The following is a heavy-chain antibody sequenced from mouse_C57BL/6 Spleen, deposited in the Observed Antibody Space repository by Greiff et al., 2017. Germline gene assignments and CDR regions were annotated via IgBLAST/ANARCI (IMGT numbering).Heavy chain of an antibody. J-gene: IGHJ2*01. V-gene: IGHV1-42*01. CDR3: ERKRDYGSRDCFDD. D-gene: IGHD1-1*01. CDR1: GYSFTGYY. CDR2: INPITGGT. Sequence: VQLQQSGPELVKPGASVKISCKASGYSFTGYYMNWVQQSPGKSLEWIGEINPITGGTTYNQTFKAQATLTVDKSSSTAYMQLKSLTSEDSAVYYGERKRDYGSRDCFDDWGQGTTLTVSS.